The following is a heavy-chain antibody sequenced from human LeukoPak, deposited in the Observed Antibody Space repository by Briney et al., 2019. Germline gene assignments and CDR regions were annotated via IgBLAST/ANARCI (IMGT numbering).Heavy chain of an antibody. Sequence: ASVKVSCKASGFTFTSSPVQWLRPARGQRLEWIGWIVVGSGNTNYAQKFQERVTITRDMSTSTAYMELSSLRSEDTAVYYCAADMGGLRWRRGESFDYWGQGTLVTVSS. CDR2: IVVGSGNT. D-gene: IGHD4-23*01. J-gene: IGHJ4*02. CDR3: AADMGGLRWRRGESFDY. CDR1: GFTFTSSP. V-gene: IGHV1-58*01.